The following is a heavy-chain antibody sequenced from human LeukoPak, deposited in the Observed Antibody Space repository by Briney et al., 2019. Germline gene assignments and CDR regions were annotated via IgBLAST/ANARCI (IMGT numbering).Heavy chain of an antibody. D-gene: IGHD6-19*01. V-gene: IGHV3-7*02. Sequence: GGSLRLSCAASGFTFSSYWMTWVRQAPGKGLEWVANIKQGGSERYYVDSVKGRFTISRDNAKNSLYLQMNSLRDEDTAVYYCARRYSSGWSVFDYWGQGALVTVSS. J-gene: IGHJ4*02. CDR1: GFTFSSYW. CDR3: ARRYSSGWSVFDY. CDR2: IKQGGSER.